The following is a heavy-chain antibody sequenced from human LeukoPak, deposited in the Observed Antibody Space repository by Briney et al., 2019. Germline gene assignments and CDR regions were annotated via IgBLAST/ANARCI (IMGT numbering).Heavy chain of an antibody. CDR3: AKSLGGGGYTRYKGFDQ. CDR1: GFTFSSYA. J-gene: IGHJ4*02. V-gene: IGHV3-23*01. Sequence: PGGSLILSCAASGFTFSSYAMNWVRQAPGEGLEWVSSISGSDGSTYYADFVKGRFTISRDKSKNTLHLQMNSLRAEDTAVYYCAKSLGGGGYTRYKGFDQWGQGTLVPVSS. D-gene: IGHD5-24*01. CDR2: ISGSDGST.